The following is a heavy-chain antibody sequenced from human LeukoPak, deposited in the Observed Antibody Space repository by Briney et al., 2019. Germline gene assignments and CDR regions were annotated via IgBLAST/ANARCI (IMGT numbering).Heavy chain of an antibody. CDR3: ATAPPFGESFYWYFDL. Sequence: GGSLRLSCAASGFTFSSYAMSWVRQAPGKGLEWVSAISGSGGSTYYADSVKGRFTISRDNSKNALYLQMNSLRAEDTAVYYCATAPPFGESFYWYFDLWGRGTLVTVSS. V-gene: IGHV3-23*01. CDR2: ISGSGGST. CDR1: GFTFSSYA. D-gene: IGHD3-10*01. J-gene: IGHJ2*01.